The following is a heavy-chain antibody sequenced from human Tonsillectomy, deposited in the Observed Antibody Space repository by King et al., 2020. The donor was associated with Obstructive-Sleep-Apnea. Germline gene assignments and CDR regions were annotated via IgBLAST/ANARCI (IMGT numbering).Heavy chain of an antibody. CDR2: IIPILGIA. Sequence: QLVQSGAEVKKPGSSVKVSCKTSGGTFVSYAIAWVHQAPGQGLEWMGRIIPILGIANYAQKVQGRVTITADRSTSTVYMELSSLTSEDTGVYYCAAARNYYDSSGYYDHWGQGTLVTVSS. CDR1: GGTFVSYA. D-gene: IGHD3-22*01. CDR3: AAARNYYDSSGYYDH. J-gene: IGHJ4*02. V-gene: IGHV1-69*09.